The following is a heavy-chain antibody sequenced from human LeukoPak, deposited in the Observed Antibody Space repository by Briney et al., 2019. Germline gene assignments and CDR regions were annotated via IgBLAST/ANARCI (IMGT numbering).Heavy chain of an antibody. CDR3: AKDRALVGAPYFYYMDV. CDR1: GFTFDDYP. D-gene: IGHD1-26*01. J-gene: IGHJ6*03. Sequence: GRSLRLSCAASGFTFDDYPMHWVRQAPGKGLEWVSGISWNSGSKGHADSVKGRFTISRDNAKNSLYLQMNSLRPEDTALYYCAKDRALVGAPYFYYMDVWGKGTTVTVSS. V-gene: IGHV3-9*01. CDR2: ISWNSGSK.